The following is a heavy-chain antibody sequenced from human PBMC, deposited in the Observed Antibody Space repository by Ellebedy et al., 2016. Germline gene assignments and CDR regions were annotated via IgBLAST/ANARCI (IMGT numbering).Heavy chain of an antibody. CDR2: ISYDGSNK. J-gene: IGHJ4*02. CDR1: GFTFSSYG. CDR3: ARGFFDY. V-gene: IGHV3-30*03. Sequence: GESLKISXAASGFTFSSYGMHWVRQAPGKGLEWVAVISYDGSNKYYADSVKGRFTISRDNSKNTLYLQMNSPRAEDTAVYYCARGFFDYWGQGTLVTVSS.